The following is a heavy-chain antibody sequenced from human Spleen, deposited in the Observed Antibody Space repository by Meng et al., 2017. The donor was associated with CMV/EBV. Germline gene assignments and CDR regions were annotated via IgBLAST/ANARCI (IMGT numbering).Heavy chain of an antibody. J-gene: IGHJ5*02. V-gene: IGHV1-2*02. D-gene: IGHD3-3*01. CDR3: ARDSRVVRHLKNWFDP. Sequence: ASVKVSCKASGYDFTDYYMHWVRQASGQGLEWMGWINPYTGGTNYAQRFQGRVTMTRDTSISAVYMELTRLTSDDTAVFYCARDSRVVRHLKNWFDPWGQGTLVTVSS. CDR2: INPYTGGT. CDR1: GYDFTDYY.